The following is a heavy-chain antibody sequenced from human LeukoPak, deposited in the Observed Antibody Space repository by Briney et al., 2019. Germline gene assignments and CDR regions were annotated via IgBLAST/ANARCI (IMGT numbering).Heavy chain of an antibody. CDR2: ISGSGGST. D-gene: IGHD1-26*01. CDR1: GFTFSSYS. Sequence: GGSLRLSCAASGFTFSSYSMNWVRQAPGKGLEWVSAISGSGGSTYYADSVKGRFTISRDNSKNTLYLQMNSLRAEDTAVYYCARGPPVGATTNDYWGQGTLVTVSS. CDR3: ARGPPVGATTNDY. V-gene: IGHV3-23*01. J-gene: IGHJ4*02.